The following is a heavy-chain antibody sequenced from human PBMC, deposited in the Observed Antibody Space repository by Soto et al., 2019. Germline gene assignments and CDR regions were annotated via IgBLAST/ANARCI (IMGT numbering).Heavy chain of an antibody. J-gene: IGHJ6*02. CDR1: GGSISGFY. V-gene: IGHV4-59*01. Sequence: SETLSLTCTVSGGSISGFYWSWIRQTPGKGLEWIGYVYYSGSTNYNPSLKSRVTISVDTSKNQFSLKLRSVTAADTAVYYCARDSGPMYYDTWSGYDYGMDVWSQGTTVTVSS. D-gene: IGHD3-3*01. CDR2: VYYSGST. CDR3: ARDSGPMYYDTWSGYDYGMDV.